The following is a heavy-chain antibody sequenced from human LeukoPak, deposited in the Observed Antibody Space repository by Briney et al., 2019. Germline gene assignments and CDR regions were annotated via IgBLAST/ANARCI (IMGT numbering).Heavy chain of an antibody. Sequence: PGGSLRLSCAASGFTFSDYYMSWIRQAPGKGLEWVSYISSSGSTIYYADSVKGRFTISRDNAKNSLYLQMNSLRAEDTTVYYCAREEYGYSGYDTFDYWGQGTLVTVSS. D-gene: IGHD5-12*01. CDR2: ISSSGSTI. V-gene: IGHV3-11*01. CDR3: AREEYGYSGYDTFDY. J-gene: IGHJ4*02. CDR1: GFTFSDYY.